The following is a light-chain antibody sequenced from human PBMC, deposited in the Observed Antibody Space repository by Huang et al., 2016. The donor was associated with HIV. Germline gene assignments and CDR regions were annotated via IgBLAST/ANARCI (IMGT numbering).Light chain of an antibody. CDR2: AAS. CDR1: QSISSY. J-gene: IGKJ3*01. Sequence: DIQMTQSPSSLSASVGDRVTITCRASQSISSYLNWYQQKPGKAPKLLIYAASSLQSGVPSRFSVSGSGTDFTLTISSLQPEDFATYYCQQSYSTQFTFGPGTKVDIK. V-gene: IGKV1-39*01. CDR3: QQSYSTQFT.